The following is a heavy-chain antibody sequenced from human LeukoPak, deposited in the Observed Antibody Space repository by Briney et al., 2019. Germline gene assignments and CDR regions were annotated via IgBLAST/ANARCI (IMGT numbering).Heavy chain of an antibody. Sequence: PGRSLRLSCVGSGFTFSSHGMHWVRQAPGKGLEWVSYISSSGSTIYYADSVKGRFTISRDNTKNSLYLQMNSLRAEDTAVYYCARDSGGQEQLVFDYWGQGTLVTVSS. V-gene: IGHV3-48*04. J-gene: IGHJ4*02. D-gene: IGHD6-13*01. CDR3: ARDSGGQEQLVFDY. CDR1: GFTFSSHG. CDR2: ISSSGSTI.